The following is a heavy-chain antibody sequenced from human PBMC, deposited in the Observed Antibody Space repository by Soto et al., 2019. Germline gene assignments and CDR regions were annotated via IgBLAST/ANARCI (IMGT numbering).Heavy chain of an antibody. CDR2: ISSSGSTI. D-gene: IGHD3-3*01. CDR1: EVAFRDYD. J-gene: IGHJ4*02. Sequence: PWGSLSLCWAASEVAFRDYDRSWIRQAPVKGLEWVSYISSSGSTIYYADSVKGRFTISRDNAKNSLYLQMNSLRAEDTAVYYCARDDFWSGYSYFDYWGQGTLVTVSS. V-gene: IGHV3-11*01. CDR3: ARDDFWSGYSYFDY.